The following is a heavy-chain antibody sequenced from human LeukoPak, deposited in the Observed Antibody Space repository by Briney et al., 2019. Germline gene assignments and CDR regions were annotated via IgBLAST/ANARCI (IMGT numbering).Heavy chain of an antibody. CDR1: GGSISSSSYY. CDR3: ARRSVAVAGTSNDAFDI. D-gene: IGHD6-19*01. CDR2: IYYSGST. V-gene: IGHV4-39*01. J-gene: IGHJ3*02. Sequence: SETLSLTCTVSGGSISSSSYYWGWTRQPPGKGLEWIGSIYYSGSTYYNPSLKSRVTISVDTSKNQFSLKLSSATAADTAVYYCARRSVAVAGTSNDAFDIWGQGTMVTVSS.